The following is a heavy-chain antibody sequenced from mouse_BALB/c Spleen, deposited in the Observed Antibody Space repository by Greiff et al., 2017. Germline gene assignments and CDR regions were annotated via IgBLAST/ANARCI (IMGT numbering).Heavy chain of an antibody. Sequence: EVKLMESGGGLVQPGGSRKLSCAASGFTFSSFGMHWVRQAPEKGLEWVAYISSGSSNIYYADTVKGRFTISRDNPKNTLFLQMTSLRSEDTAMYYCARARATHYYAMDYWGQGTSVTVSS. CDR3: ARARATHYYAMDY. J-gene: IGHJ4*01. CDR1: GFTFSSFG. CDR2: ISSGSSNI. D-gene: IGHD3-1*01. V-gene: IGHV5-17*02.